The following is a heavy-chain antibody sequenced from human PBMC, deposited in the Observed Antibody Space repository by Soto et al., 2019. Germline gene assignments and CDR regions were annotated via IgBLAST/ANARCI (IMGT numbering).Heavy chain of an antibody. CDR1: GFAFNHYG. J-gene: IGHJ4*02. Sequence: PGGSLRLSCTVSGFAFNHYGTNRVRQAPGKGLEWVSSISKSEYTYYSDSVKGRFAISRDSAKSSVSLQMNTLRVEDRAVYYCAREDSIIIPAVSDFWGQGTLVTVSS. CDR3: AREDSIIIPAVSDF. D-gene: IGHD2-2*01. CDR2: ISKSEYT. V-gene: IGHV3-21*01.